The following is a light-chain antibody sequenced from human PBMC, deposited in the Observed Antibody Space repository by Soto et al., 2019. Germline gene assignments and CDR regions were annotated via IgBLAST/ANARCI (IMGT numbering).Light chain of an antibody. CDR1: EPVGSAY. Sequence: ETVLTQSPGTLSLSPGDTATLSCLASEPVGSAYLAWYRQKPGQAPRPLIYATSSRVTGIPNRFRGSGSGTDFTLTISRLEAADLAVYYCQQHGSSPWTFGQGTKVDIK. V-gene: IGKV3-20*01. CDR2: ATS. CDR3: QQHGSSPWT. J-gene: IGKJ1*01.